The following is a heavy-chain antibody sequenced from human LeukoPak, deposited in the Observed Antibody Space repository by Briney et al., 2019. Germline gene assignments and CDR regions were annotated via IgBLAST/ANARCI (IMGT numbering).Heavy chain of an antibody. CDR2: FSSSSSYI. J-gene: IGHJ6*02. CDR3: ARDCVVVPAAPYYYYGMDV. D-gene: IGHD2-2*01. V-gene: IGHV3-21*01. CDR1: GFPSITYR. Sequence: GGSLSLSFQASGFPSITYRMNWFRQAPGKGREWVSPFSSSSSYIYYADSVKGRFTISRDNAKNSLYLQMNSLRAEDTAVYYCARDCVVVPAAPYYYYGMDVWGQGTTVTVSS.